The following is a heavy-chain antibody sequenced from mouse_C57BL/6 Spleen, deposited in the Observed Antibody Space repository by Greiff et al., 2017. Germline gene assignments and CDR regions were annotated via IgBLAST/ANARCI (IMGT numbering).Heavy chain of an antibody. CDR2: IYPGDGDT. J-gene: IGHJ2*01. V-gene: IGHV1-82*01. Sequence: VKLMESGPELVKPGASVEISCKASGYAFSSSWMNWVKQRPGKGLEWIGRIYPGDGDTNYNGKFKGKATLTADKSSSTAYMQLSSLTSEDSAVYFCARENYGSLDYWGQGTTLTVSS. CDR1: GYAFSSSW. CDR3: ARENYGSLDY. D-gene: IGHD1-1*01.